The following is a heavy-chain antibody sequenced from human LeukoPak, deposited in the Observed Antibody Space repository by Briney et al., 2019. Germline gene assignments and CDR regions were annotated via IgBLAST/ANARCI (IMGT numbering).Heavy chain of an antibody. V-gene: IGHV1-24*01. Sequence: GASVKVSCKVSGYTLTELSMHWVRQAPGKGLEWMGGFDPEDGETIYAQKFQGRVTMTEDTSTDTAYMELSSLRSEDTAVYYCARDTSYYDSSGYYDYWGQGTLVTVSS. D-gene: IGHD3-22*01. CDR1: GYTLTELS. CDR2: FDPEDGET. J-gene: IGHJ4*02. CDR3: ARDTSYYDSSGYYDY.